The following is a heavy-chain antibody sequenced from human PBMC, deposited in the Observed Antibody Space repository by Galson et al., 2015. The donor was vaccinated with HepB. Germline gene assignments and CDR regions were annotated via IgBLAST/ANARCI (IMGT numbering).Heavy chain of an antibody. CDR1: GFTVSNNY. D-gene: IGHD6-19*01. V-gene: IGHV3-66*01. CDR2: IYSGGST. J-gene: IGHJ6*02. CDR3: ARAILSLRIAVAGPVYGMDV. Sequence: SLRLPCAASGFTVSNNYMSWVRQAPGKGLEWVSVIYSGGSTYYADSVKGRFTISRDNSKNTLYLQMNSLRAEDTAVYYCARAILSLRIAVAGPVYGMDVWGQGTTVTVSS.